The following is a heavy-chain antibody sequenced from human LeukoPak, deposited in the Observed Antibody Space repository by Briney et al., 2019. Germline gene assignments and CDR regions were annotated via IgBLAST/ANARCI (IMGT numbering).Heavy chain of an antibody. CDR3: ARTSRGYFLSFRNHDAFDI. CDR1: GASISSHY. J-gene: IGHJ3*02. Sequence: SETLSLTCTVSGASISSHYWSWIRQPPGKGLEWIGYISYSGSINYNPSLRSRVTLSVDTSKNQFSLKLSSVTAADTAVYYCARTSRGYFLSFRNHDAFDIWGQGTMVTVSS. V-gene: IGHV4-59*11. D-gene: IGHD2/OR15-2a*01. CDR2: ISYSGSI.